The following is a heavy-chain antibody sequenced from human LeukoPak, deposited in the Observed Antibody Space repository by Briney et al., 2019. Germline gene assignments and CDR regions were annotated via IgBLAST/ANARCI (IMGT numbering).Heavy chain of an antibody. V-gene: IGHV3-21*01. D-gene: IGHD2-2*01. CDR3: ATVLGVIPAASVDY. Sequence: PGGSLRLSCAASGFTFSSYSMTWVRQAPGKGLDWVSSITGSGSYIYYADSMRGRFTISRDNAKNSLYLQMDSLRAEDTAVYYCATVLGVIPAASVDYWGQGTLVTVSS. CDR1: GFTFSSYS. J-gene: IGHJ4*02. CDR2: ITGSGSYI.